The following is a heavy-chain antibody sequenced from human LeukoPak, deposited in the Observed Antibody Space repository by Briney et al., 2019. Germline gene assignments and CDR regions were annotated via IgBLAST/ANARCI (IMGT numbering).Heavy chain of an antibody. D-gene: IGHD3-3*01. CDR2: ISGSGGST. CDR1: GFTFSSYA. CDR3: AKVRSGNRPSYYFDY. J-gene: IGHJ4*02. Sequence: GGSLRLSCAASGFTFSSYAMSWVRQAPGKGLEWVSAISGSGGSTYYADSVKGRFTISRDNSKNTLYLQMNSLRAEDTAVYYCAKVRSGNRPSYYFDYWAREPWSPSPQ. V-gene: IGHV3-23*01.